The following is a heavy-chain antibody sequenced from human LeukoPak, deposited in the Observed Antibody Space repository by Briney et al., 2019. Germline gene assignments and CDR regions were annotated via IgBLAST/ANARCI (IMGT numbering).Heavy chain of an antibody. V-gene: IGHV4-39*07. CDR1: GGSISSSSYY. CDR3: ARSIVVVPAAFYYYYYMDV. J-gene: IGHJ6*03. D-gene: IGHD2-2*01. CDR2: VYYSGYT. Sequence: SETLSLTCTVSGGSISSSSYYWGWIRQPPGKGLEWIGSVYYSGYTYYNPSLKSRVTISVDTSKNQFSLKLSSVTAADTAVYYCARSIVVVPAAFYYYYYMDVWGKGTTVTVSS.